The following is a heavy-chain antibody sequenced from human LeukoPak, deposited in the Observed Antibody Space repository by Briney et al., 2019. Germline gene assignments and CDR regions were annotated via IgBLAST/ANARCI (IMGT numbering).Heavy chain of an antibody. D-gene: IGHD2-21*02. J-gene: IGHJ6*04. CDR2: IIHIFGTE. Sequence: SVKVSCTASGGTFSSYAISRVRQAPGQELECMGGIIHIFGTENSAQKFQGRVTITADESTSTAYMELSSLRSEDTAVYYCARGGEHIVVVTAPNRLYYYGMDVWGKGTTVTVSS. V-gene: IGHV1-69*01. CDR1: GGTFSSYA. CDR3: ARGGEHIVVVTAPNRLYYYGMDV.